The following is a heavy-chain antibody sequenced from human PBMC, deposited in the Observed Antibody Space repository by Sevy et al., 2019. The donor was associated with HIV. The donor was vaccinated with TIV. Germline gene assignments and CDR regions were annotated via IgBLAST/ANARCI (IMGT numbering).Heavy chain of an antibody. D-gene: IGHD3-22*01. V-gene: IGHV1-18*01. J-gene: IGHJ4*02. Sequence: ASVKVSCKASGYTFTSYGISWVRQAPGQGLEWMGWISAYNGNTNYAQKLQGRVTMTTDTSTSTAYMELRSMRSDDTAVYYCARGTYDSSGYWLYYFDYWGQGTLVTVSS. CDR1: GYTFTSYG. CDR3: ARGTYDSSGYWLYYFDY. CDR2: ISAYNGNT.